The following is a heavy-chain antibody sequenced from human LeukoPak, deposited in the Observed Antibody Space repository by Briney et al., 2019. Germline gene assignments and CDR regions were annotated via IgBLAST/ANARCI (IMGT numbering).Heavy chain of an antibody. J-gene: IGHJ6*03. CDR2: INHSGST. CDR3: ARVRTRYCSGGSCYYNYYYYYYMDV. Sequence: SETLSLTCAVYGGSFSGYYWSWIRQPPGKGLEWIGEINHSGSTNYNPSLKSRVTISVDTSKNQFSLKLSSVTAADTAVHYCARVRTRYCSGGSCYYNYYYYYYMDVWGKGTTVTVSS. CDR1: GGSFSGYY. V-gene: IGHV4-34*01. D-gene: IGHD2-15*01.